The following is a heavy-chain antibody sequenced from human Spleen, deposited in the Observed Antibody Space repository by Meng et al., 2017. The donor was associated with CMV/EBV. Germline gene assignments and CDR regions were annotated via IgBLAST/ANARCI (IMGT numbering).Heavy chain of an antibody. CDR3: ARGDGIAARAELLDS. V-gene: IGHV4-59*01. D-gene: IGHD6-6*01. CDR1: GGSISTYY. CDR2: IFNTGST. Sequence: SETLSLTCTISGGSISTYYWSWIRQPPGKGLEWIGYIFNTGSTTYNPSLKSRATISVDTSKNQFSLKLSSVTAADTAVYYCARGDGIAARAELLDSWGQGTLVTVSS. J-gene: IGHJ4*02.